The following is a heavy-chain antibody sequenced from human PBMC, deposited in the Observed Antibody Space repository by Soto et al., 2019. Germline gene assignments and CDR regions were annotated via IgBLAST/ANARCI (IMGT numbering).Heavy chain of an antibody. J-gene: IGHJ6*02. CDR3: ARGQRRFPVSTLTTRYYYYGMDV. CDR1: GGSFSGYY. CDR2: INHSGST. Sequence: PSETLSLTCAVYGGSFSGYYWSWIRQPPGKGLEWIGEINHSGSTNYNPSLKSRVTISVDTSKNQFSLKLSSVTAADTAVYYCARGQRRFPVSTLTTRYYYYGMDVWGQGPTVTVSS. V-gene: IGHV4-34*01. D-gene: IGHD4-17*01.